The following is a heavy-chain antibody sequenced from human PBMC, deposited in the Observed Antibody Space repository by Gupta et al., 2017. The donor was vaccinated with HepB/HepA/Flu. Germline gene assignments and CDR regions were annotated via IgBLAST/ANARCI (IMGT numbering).Heavy chain of an antibody. CDR2: IKYDESDI. Sequence: EWQLVESGGGLVQPGGSRRRSCTASGFTFSNYYMSWVRQAPGKGLEWVANIKYDESDIHYVDSVEGRFTISRDNAKNSLFLHMNSLRVEDTAVYYCTRDGGPTPRDYWGQGTLVTVSS. CDR3: TRDGGPTPRDY. CDR1: GFTFSNYY. D-gene: IGHD3-16*01. J-gene: IGHJ4*02. V-gene: IGHV3-7*01.